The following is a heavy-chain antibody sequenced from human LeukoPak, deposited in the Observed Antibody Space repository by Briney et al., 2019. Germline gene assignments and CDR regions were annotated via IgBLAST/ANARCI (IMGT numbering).Heavy chain of an antibody. CDR2: IYSGGTT. D-gene: IGHD5/OR15-5a*01. CDR3: ARNFRGGSTYLDY. V-gene: IGHV4-4*07. CDR1: GGSIKNDY. Sequence: SETLSLTCTVSGGSIKNDYWTRIRQPAGKGLEWIGRIYSGGTTNYNPSLKSRVTMSVDTSKNQFSLKLSSVTAADTAVYYCARNFRGGSTYLDYWGQGTLVTVSS. J-gene: IGHJ4*02.